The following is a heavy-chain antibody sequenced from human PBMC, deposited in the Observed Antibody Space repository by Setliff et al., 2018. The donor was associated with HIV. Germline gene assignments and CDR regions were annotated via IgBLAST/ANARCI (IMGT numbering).Heavy chain of an antibody. D-gene: IGHD6-13*01. CDR1: GYTFTGYY. Sequence: GASVKVSCKASGYTFTGYYLHWVRQAPGQGLEWMGWIDPNSGDTNYEQKFQGRVSMTRDTSISTVYMELSSLRSDDTAVYYCARAAGYSSSWHRYAFEIRGQGTMVTVSS. J-gene: IGHJ3*02. V-gene: IGHV1-2*02. CDR3: ARAAGYSSSWHRYAFEI. CDR2: IDPNSGDT.